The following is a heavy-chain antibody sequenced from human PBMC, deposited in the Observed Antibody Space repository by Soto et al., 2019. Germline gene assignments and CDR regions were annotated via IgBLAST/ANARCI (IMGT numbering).Heavy chain of an antibody. CDR2: ISAYNGNT. Sequence: ASVKVSCKASGYTFTSYGISWVRQAPGQGLEWMGWISAYNGNTNYAQKLQGRVTMTTDTSTSTAYMELRSLRSDDTAVYYGATPRGGSYDDAFDIWGQGTMVTVSS. CDR3: ATPRGGSYDDAFDI. J-gene: IGHJ3*02. D-gene: IGHD1-26*01. V-gene: IGHV1-18*01. CDR1: GYTFTSYG.